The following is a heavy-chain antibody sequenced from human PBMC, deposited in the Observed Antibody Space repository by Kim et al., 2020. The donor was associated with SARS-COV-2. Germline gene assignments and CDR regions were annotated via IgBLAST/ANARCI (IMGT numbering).Heavy chain of an antibody. CDR2: IDPSDSYT. CDR1: GYSFTSYW. Sequence: GESLKISCKGSGYSFTSYWISWVRQMPGKGLEWMGRIDPSDSYTNYSPSFQGHVTISADKSISTAYLQWSSLKASDTAMYYCASSPSDTAMVQTYFDYWGQGTLVTVSS. D-gene: IGHD5-18*01. V-gene: IGHV5-10-1*01. CDR3: ASSPSDTAMVQTYFDY. J-gene: IGHJ4*02.